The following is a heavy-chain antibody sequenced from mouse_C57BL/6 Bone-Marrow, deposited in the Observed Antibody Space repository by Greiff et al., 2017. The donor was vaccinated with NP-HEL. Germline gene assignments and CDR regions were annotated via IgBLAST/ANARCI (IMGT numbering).Heavy chain of an antibody. CDR2: IYPRSGNT. Sequence: VQLQESGAELARPGASVKLSCKASGYTFTSSGISWVKQRTGQGLEWIGEIYPRSGNTYYNEKFKGKATLTADKSSSTAYMELRSLTSEDSAVYFCASTHYYGSSPFAYWGQGTLVTVSA. J-gene: IGHJ3*01. CDR1: GYTFTSSG. CDR3: ASTHYYGSSPFAY. D-gene: IGHD1-1*01. V-gene: IGHV1-81*01.